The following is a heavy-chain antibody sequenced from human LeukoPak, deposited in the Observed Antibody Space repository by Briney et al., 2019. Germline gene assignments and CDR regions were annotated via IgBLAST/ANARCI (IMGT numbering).Heavy chain of an antibody. CDR3: ARDRSGGSSLDY. CDR2: IHSSGST. V-gene: IGHV4-59*01. Sequence: SSETLSLTCTVSGGSISGDYWSWIRQSPGKGLEWIAYIHSSGSTSYNPSLKSRVTISVDTSKNEFSLKLTSVNAADTAVYYCARDRSGGSSLDYWGQGILGTVSS. D-gene: IGHD6-13*01. J-gene: IGHJ4*02. CDR1: GGSISGDY.